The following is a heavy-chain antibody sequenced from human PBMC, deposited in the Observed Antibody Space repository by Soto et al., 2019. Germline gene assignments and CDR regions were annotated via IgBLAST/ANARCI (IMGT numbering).Heavy chain of an antibody. CDR2: IYYSGST. Sequence: QVQLQESGPGLVKPSQTLSLTCTVSGGSISSGGYYWSWIRQHPGKGLEWIGYIYYSGSTYYNPSLESRVTISVDTSKNQFSLKLSSVTAADTAVYYCARVIQGQLWWNWFDPWGQGTLVTVSS. V-gene: IGHV4-31*03. CDR1: GGSISSGGYY. D-gene: IGHD5-18*01. CDR3: ARVIQGQLWWNWFDP. J-gene: IGHJ5*02.